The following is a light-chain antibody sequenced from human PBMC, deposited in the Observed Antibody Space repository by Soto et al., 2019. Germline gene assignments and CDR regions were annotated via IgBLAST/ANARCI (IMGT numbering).Light chain of an antibody. J-gene: IGKJ1*01. Sequence: QMTQSPSSLSASVGDRVTITCRSSEFIDTFVNWYQHKTGKAPHLLVYGASSLQVGVPSRFTGSASGTEFTLTITGLQPEDFAPYYCQQSFRTPETFGQGTKVEIK. CDR1: EFIDTF. CDR2: GAS. CDR3: QQSFRTPET. V-gene: IGKV1-39*01.